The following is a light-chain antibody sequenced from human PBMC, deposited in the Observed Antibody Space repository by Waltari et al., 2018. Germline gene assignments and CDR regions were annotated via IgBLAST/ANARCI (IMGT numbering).Light chain of an antibody. J-gene: IGKJ1*01. CDR2: GAS. V-gene: IGKV1-39*01. CDR3: QQSYSTLWT. Sequence: DIQMTQSPSSLSASVGDRVTITCRASQSMSSDLNWYQQKPGKAPNRLIYGASSLQSGVPSRLSGSGSGTDFTLTISSLQPEDFATYYCQQSYSTLWTFGQGTKVEIK. CDR1: QSMSSD.